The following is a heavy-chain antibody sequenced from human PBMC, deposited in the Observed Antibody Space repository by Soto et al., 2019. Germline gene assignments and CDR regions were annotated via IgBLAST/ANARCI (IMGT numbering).Heavy chain of an antibody. D-gene: IGHD3-10*01. CDR1: GFTITSSA. J-gene: IGHJ3*02. V-gene: IGHV1-58*02. Sequence: QMQLVQSGPEVKKPGPSVKVSCKASGFTITSSAMQWVRQARGQRLEWIGWIVVGSGNTNYAQKFQERVTITRDMSTSTAYMELSSLRSEDTAVYYCAAVILSGIDIWGQGTMVTVSS. CDR3: AAVILSGIDI. CDR2: IVVGSGNT.